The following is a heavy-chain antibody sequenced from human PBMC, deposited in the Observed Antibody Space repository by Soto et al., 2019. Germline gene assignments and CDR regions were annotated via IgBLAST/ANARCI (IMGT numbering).Heavy chain of an antibody. J-gene: IGHJ4*02. CDR1: GFTFSSYA. V-gene: IGHV3-30-3*01. CDR3: ARGIAYYDFWSGLVY. D-gene: IGHD3-3*01. CDR2: TSYDESNK. Sequence: QVQLVESGGGVVQPGSSLRLSCAASGFTFSSYAMHWVRQAPGKGLEWVAVTSYDESNKYYADSVKGRFTISRDNSKNTLSLQMNSLRPEDTAVYYCARGIAYYDFWSGLVYWGQGTLITVSS.